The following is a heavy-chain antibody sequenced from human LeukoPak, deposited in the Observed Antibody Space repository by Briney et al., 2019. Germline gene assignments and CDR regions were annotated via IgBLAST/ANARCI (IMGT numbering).Heavy chain of an antibody. CDR1: GYTFTSYG. V-gene: IGHV1-18*01. J-gene: IGHJ5*02. CDR3: ARGPRYCSTTSCYNEWFWFDP. CDR2: ISGYNGNT. D-gene: IGHD2-2*02. Sequence: GASVTVSCTASGYTFTSYGSSWVRQAPGQGLEWMGWISGYNGNTNYAHKLPGRVTMTTDKSTSTVYMEVRSLRSDDTAVYYCARGPRYCSTTSCYNEWFWFDPWGQGTLVTVSS.